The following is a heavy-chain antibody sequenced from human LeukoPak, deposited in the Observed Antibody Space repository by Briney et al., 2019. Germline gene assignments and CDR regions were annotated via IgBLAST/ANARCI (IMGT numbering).Heavy chain of an antibody. CDR2: ISYDGSNK. J-gene: IGHJ4*02. D-gene: IGHD3-3*01. Sequence: GGSLRLSCAASGFTFSSYGMHWVRQAPGKGLEWTAVISYDGSNKYYADSVKGRFTISRDNSKNTLYLQMNSLRAEDTAVYYCAKPGTYYDFWSGYYTNWGQGTLVTVSS. CDR1: GFTFSSYG. CDR3: AKPGTYYDFWSGYYTN. V-gene: IGHV3-30*18.